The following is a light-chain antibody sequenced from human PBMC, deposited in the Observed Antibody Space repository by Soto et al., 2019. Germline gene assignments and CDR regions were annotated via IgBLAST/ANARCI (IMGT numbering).Light chain of an antibody. Sequence: EIVLTQSPATLSLSPGERATLSCRASQSFSSYLAWYQQKPGQAPRLLIYDASKRATGIPARLSGRGSGTDFTLTISSLAPEDFAVYYCQQRSNWHPVITFGQGTRLEIK. CDR1: QSFSSY. J-gene: IGKJ5*01. CDR3: QQRSNWHPVIT. V-gene: IGKV3-11*01. CDR2: DAS.